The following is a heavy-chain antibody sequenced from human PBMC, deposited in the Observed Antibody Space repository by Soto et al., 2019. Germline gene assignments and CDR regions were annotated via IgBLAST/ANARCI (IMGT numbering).Heavy chain of an antibody. J-gene: IGHJ3*02. D-gene: IGHD3-10*02. Sequence: EVQVVESGGDLVQPGGSLRLSCVGSGFTFSSHWMHWVRQAPGKGLVWVAHITHDGSSATYADSVKGRFTISRDNAKNTLYLQMNTLRFEDTAVYYCADLFAGFDIWGQETMVTVSS. CDR3: ADLFAGFDI. CDR1: GFTFSSHW. CDR2: ITHDGSSA. V-gene: IGHV3-74*01.